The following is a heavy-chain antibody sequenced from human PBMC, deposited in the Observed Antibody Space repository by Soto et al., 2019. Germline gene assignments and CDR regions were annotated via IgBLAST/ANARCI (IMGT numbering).Heavy chain of an antibody. CDR2: MNPNSGNT. J-gene: IGHJ6*02. D-gene: IGHD5-12*01. CDR1: GYTFTSYD. V-gene: IGHV1-8*01. Sequence: QVQLVQSGAEVKKPGASVKVSCKASGYTFTSYDINWVRQATGQGLEWMGWMNPNSGNTGYAQKFQGRVTMTRNTSISTAYMELSSLRSEDTAVYYCASDVATITYYYYGMDVWGQGTTVTVSS. CDR3: ASDVATITYYYYGMDV.